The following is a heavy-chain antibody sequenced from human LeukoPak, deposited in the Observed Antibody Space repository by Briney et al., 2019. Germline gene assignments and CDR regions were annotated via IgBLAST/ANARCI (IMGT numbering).Heavy chain of an antibody. CDR1: GASIRSGDYY. Sequence: SQTLSLTCTVSGASIRSGDYYWSWIRQPPGKGLEWIGYIYDSGSTYYNPSLKSRITISVDTSENRFSLKLSSVTATDTAAYYCARDCSGGSCYGAFDIWGQGTMVTVSS. V-gene: IGHV4-30-4*01. D-gene: IGHD2-15*01. CDR3: ARDCSGGSCYGAFDI. CDR2: IYDSGST. J-gene: IGHJ3*02.